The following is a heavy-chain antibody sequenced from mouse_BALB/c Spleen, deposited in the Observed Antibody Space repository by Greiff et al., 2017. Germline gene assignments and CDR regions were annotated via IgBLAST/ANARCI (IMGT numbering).Heavy chain of an antibody. D-gene: IGHD1-2*01. CDR3: TRDGALLRPYAMDD. J-gene: IGHJ4*01. CDR2: INPSNGGT. Sequence: QVQLQQPGAELVKPGASVKLSCKASGYTFTSYYMYWVKQRPGQGLEWIGGINPSNGGTNFNEKFKSKATLTVDKSSSTAYMQLSSLTSEDSAVYYSTRDGALLRPYAMDDWGQGTSVTVSS. CDR1: GYTFTSYY. V-gene: IGHV1S81*02.